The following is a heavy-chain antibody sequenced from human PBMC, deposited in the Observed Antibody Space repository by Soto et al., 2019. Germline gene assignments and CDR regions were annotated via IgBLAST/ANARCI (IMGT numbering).Heavy chain of an antibody. V-gene: IGHV4-59*01. CDR2: IYYSGST. Sequence: PSETLSLTCTVSGGSISSYYWSWIRQPPGKGLEWIGYIYYSGSTNYNPSLKSRVTISVDTSKNQFSLKLSSVTAADTAVYYCASSSSGWYVYWGQGTLVTVSS. D-gene: IGHD6-19*01. CDR1: GGSISSYY. CDR3: ASSSSGWYVY. J-gene: IGHJ4*02.